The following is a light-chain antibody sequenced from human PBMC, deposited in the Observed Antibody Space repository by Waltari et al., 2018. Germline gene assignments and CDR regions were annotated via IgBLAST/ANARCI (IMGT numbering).Light chain of an antibody. CDR3: GSYRYGSSLV. CDR1: SSDVGGVNF. J-gene: IGLJ2*01. CDR2: DCT. V-gene: IGLV2-14*03. Sequence: HSALTQPASVSGSPGQSIAISCAGTSSDVGGVNFVPWYQPHPGKAPKTMIYDCTKRPSGVSDRFSGSKSGNTASLTISGLQAEDEGDYYCGSYRYGSSLVFGGGTRLTVL.